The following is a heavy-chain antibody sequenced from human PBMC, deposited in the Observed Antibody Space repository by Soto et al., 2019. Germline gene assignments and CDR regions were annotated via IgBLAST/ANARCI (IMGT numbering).Heavy chain of an antibody. CDR2: ISAYNGNT. J-gene: IGHJ4*02. Sequence: ASVKVSCKDSGYTFTSYGISWVRQAPGQGLEWMGWISAYNGNTNYAQKLQGRVTMTTDTSTSTAYMELRSLRSDDPAVYYCARDRGGMTDFDYWGQGTLVTVSS. CDR3: ARDRGGMTDFDY. V-gene: IGHV1-18*04. CDR1: GYTFTSYG. D-gene: IGHD6-25*01.